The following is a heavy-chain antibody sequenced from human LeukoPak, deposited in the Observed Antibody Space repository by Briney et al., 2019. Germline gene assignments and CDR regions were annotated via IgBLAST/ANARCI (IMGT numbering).Heavy chain of an antibody. Sequence: GGSLRLSCAASGFTFSSYSMNWVRQAPGKGLEWVSSISSSSSYIYYADSVKGRFTISRDNAKNSLYLQMNSLRAEDTAVYYCAREAAGDPDYFDYWGQGTLVTVSS. V-gene: IGHV3-21*01. D-gene: IGHD6-13*01. J-gene: IGHJ4*02. CDR1: GFTFSSYS. CDR3: AREAAGDPDYFDY. CDR2: ISSSSSYI.